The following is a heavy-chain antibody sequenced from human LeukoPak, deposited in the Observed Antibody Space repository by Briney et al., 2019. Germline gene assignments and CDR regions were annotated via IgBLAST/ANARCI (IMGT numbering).Heavy chain of an antibody. CDR1: GGSISSGSYY. J-gene: IGHJ5*02. D-gene: IGHD2-2*01. V-gene: IGHV4-61*02. Sequence: SSQTLSLTCTVSGGSISSGSYYWSWIRQPAGKGLEWIGRIYTSGSTNYNPSLKSRVTISVDTSKNQFSLKLSSVTAADTAVYYCARGYPDCSSTSCPNWFDPWGQGTLVTVSS. CDR3: ARGYPDCSSTSCPNWFDP. CDR2: IYTSGST.